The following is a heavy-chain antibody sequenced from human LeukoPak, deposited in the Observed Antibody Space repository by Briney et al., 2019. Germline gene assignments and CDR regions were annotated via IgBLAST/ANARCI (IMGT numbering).Heavy chain of an antibody. J-gene: IGHJ5*02. V-gene: IGHV4-59*01. Sequence: SETLSLICTVSGVSMSSYYWSWIRQPPGKGLEWIGYISYSGSTNYNPSLKSRVAISVDTSKNRFSLKLSSVTAADTAVYYCARNKAVTYNLFDPWAQRTRVTVSS. CDR1: GVSMSSYY. CDR2: ISYSGST. D-gene: IGHD1/OR15-1a*01. CDR3: ARNKAVTYNLFDP.